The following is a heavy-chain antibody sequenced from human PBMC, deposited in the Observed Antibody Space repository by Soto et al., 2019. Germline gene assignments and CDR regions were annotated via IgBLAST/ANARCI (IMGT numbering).Heavy chain of an antibody. D-gene: IGHD4-4*01. CDR3: ARGAGYSPYYYYGMDV. CDR2: ISSSSSYI. J-gene: IGHJ6*02. Sequence: XGSLRVTCAASGFTFSSYSMNWVRQAPGKGLDWVSSISSSSSYIYYADSVKGRFTISRDNAKNSLYLQMNSLRAEDTAVYYCARGAGYSPYYYYGMDVWGQGTTVTVSS. CDR1: GFTFSSYS. V-gene: IGHV3-21*01.